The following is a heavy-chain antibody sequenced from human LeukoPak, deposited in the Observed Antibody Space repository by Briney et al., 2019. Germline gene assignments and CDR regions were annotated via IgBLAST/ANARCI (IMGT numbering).Heavy chain of an antibody. V-gene: IGHV1-18*01. CDR2: IGAYNGNG. Sequence: SVKPSCTASGYTFTSYGISWGRQAPGQGVERMGWIGAYNGNGNYAQKLQGRVTMTIYTSTSTAYMDLRSLRSDDTAVYYCARDAPRRDSGIAGATTIWFDPWGQGTLVTVSS. D-gene: IGHD1-26*01. CDR3: ARDAPRRDSGIAGATTIWFDP. J-gene: IGHJ5*02. CDR1: GYTFTSYG.